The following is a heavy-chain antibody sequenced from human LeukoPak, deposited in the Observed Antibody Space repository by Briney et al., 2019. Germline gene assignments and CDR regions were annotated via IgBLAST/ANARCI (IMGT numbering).Heavy chain of an antibody. D-gene: IGHD2-15*01. Sequence: GGSLRLSCAASGFTFSSYSMNWVRQAPGKGLEGVSSISSSSSYIYYADSVKGRFTIPRDNAKTSLYLQMKRLRAEDTAVYYCARVSGYGDIVVVVAATPEYYFDYWGQGTLVTVSS. CDR2: ISSSSSYI. V-gene: IGHV3-21*01. J-gene: IGHJ4*02. CDR3: ARVSGYGDIVVVVAATPEYYFDY. CDR1: GFTFSSYS.